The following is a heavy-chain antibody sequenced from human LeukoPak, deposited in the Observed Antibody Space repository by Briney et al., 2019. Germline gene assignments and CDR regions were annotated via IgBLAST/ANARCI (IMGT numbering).Heavy chain of an antibody. V-gene: IGHV4-39*07. J-gene: IGHJ6*02. Sequence: SETLSLTCTVSGGSISSGDYYWSWSWIRQHPGKGLEWIGEINHSGSTNYNPSLKSRVTISVDMSKNQFSLKLSSVTAADTAVYYCAGGPPAKPGTGYYYGMDVWGQGTTVTVSS. CDR2: INHSGST. CDR3: AGGPPAKPGTGYYYGMDV. CDR1: GGSISSGDYY. D-gene: IGHD2-2*01.